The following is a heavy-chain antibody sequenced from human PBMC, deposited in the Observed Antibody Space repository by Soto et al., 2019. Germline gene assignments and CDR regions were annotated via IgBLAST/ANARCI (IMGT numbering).Heavy chain of an antibody. D-gene: IGHD2-8*01. CDR1: GFSFSSFA. V-gene: IGHV3-23*01. CDR2: ISGSADST. CDR3: AKTRGAMIYAITVYGMDV. Sequence: EVQLLDSGGGFIHPGGSLRLSCAASGFSFSSFAMNWVRQAPGKGLEWVSIISGSADSTFYEDSVKGRFTISRDNSKSTLYLQINSLRAEDTTVYYCAKTRGAMIYAITVYGMDVWGQGTTVTVSS. J-gene: IGHJ6*02.